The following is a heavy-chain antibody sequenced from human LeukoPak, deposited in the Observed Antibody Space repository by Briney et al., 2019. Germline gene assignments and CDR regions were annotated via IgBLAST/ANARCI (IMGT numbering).Heavy chain of an antibody. CDR1: GFTFSSYA. J-gene: IGHJ4*02. V-gene: IGHV3-30-3*01. CDR3: ARGSAVITPFDY. Sequence: GGSLRLSCAASGFTFSSYAMSWVRQAPGKGLEWVAVISYDGSNKYYADSVKGRFTISRDNAKNSLYLQMNSLRAEDTAVYYCARGSAVITPFDYWGQGTLVTVSS. D-gene: IGHD3-22*01. CDR2: ISYDGSNK.